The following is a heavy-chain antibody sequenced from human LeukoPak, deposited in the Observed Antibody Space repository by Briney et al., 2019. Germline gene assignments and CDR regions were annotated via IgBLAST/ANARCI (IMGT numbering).Heavy chain of an antibody. CDR1: GFTVSNNY. D-gene: IGHD3/OR15-3a*01. J-gene: IGHJ4*02. CDR2: IYSGGST. Sequence: GGSLRFSCAASGFTVSNNYMSWVRQAPGKGLEWVSVIYSGGSTYYADSVKGRFTISRDNSKNTLYLQMNSLRAEDTAVYYCARFERWTGTVYLDYWGQGTLVTVSS. CDR3: ARFERWTGTVYLDY. V-gene: IGHV3-53*01.